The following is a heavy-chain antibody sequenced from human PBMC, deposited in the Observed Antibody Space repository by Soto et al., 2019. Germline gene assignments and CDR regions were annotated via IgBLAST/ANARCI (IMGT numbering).Heavy chain of an antibody. D-gene: IGHD2-2*01. J-gene: IGHJ6*02. Sequence: SETLSLTCTVSGGSISSYYWSWVRQPPGKGLEWIGYIYYCGSTNYNPSLKSRVTISVDTSKNQFSLKLSSVTAADTAVYYCARVAHCISSSCYGRIYGMDVWGQGTTVTVSS. V-gene: IGHV4-59*01. CDR3: ARVAHCISSSCYGRIYGMDV. CDR1: GGSISSYY. CDR2: IYYCGST.